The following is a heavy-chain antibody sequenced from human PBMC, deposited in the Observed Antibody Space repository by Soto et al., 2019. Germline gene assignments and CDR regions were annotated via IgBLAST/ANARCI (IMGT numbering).Heavy chain of an antibody. CDR1: GDTFNFYS. J-gene: IGHJ4*02. Sequence: QVQWVQSGAEVKRPGSSVKVSCKASGDTFNFYSINWVRQAPGLGLEWMGRVSHIVSMSNYAQRFQGRVTMTADKSTSTAYMELSGLRSEDSAIYYCATSYGSGYRASDYWGQGALVTVSS. V-gene: IGHV1-69*04. D-gene: IGHD3-10*01. CDR2: VSHIVSMS. CDR3: ATSYGSGYRASDY.